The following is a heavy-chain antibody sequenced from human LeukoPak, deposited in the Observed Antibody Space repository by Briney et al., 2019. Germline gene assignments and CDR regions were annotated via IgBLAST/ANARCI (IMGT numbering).Heavy chain of an antibody. CDR3: TKGKDFFDNSGQWEYWCFDL. D-gene: IGHD6-19*01. V-gene: IGHV1-2*02. CDR2: INPNTGAT. CDR1: GFNFTDYY. Sequence: GASVKVSCKASGFNFTDYYIHWVRQAPGQGLEWMGWINPNTGATSYAEKFQGRVTMTRDPSISTAHMELSSLRSGDTAVYYCTKGKDFFDNSGQWEYWCFDLWGRGTLVTVSS. J-gene: IGHJ2*01.